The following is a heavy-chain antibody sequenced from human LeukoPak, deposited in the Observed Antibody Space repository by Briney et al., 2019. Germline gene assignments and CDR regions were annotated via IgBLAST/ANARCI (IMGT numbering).Heavy chain of an antibody. CDR2: ISSSSSYI. D-gene: IGHD4-17*01. Sequence: GGSLRLSCAASGFTFSSYSMNWVRQAPGKGLEWVSSISSSSSYICYADSVKGRFTISRDNAKNSLYLQMNSLRAEDTAVYYCARDASEGDYGHGEDYWGQGTLVTVSS. CDR1: GFTFSSYS. V-gene: IGHV3-21*01. CDR3: ARDASEGDYGHGEDY. J-gene: IGHJ4*02.